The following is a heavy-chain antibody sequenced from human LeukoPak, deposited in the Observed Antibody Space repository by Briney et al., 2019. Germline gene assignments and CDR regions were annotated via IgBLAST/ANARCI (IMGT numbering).Heavy chain of an antibody. J-gene: IGHJ1*01. D-gene: IGHD2-15*01. Sequence: PSETLSLICTVSGDSVSSGYWSWVRQSPGKGLEWIGFIQDTGITEYNPSPTTRLLMSLDTSKNQFSLNLRSVTAADTAVYYCAGRGHRYSRDWGQGILVTISS. V-gene: IGHV4-4*09. CDR3: AGRGHRYSRD. CDR1: GDSVSSGY. CDR2: IQDTGIT.